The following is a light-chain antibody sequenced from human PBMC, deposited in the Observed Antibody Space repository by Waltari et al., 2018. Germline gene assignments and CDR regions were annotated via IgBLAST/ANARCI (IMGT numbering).Light chain of an antibody. Sequence: EIVLTQSPGTLSLSPGERATLSCWASQSVGGTVAWYQQKPGQAPRLLIYGASSRATGIPDRFSGSGSGTVFSLSISRLEPEDFAVYYCQHYVRLPVTFGQGTKVEIK. J-gene: IGKJ1*01. CDR1: QSVGGT. CDR2: GAS. V-gene: IGKV3-20*01. CDR3: QHYVRLPVT.